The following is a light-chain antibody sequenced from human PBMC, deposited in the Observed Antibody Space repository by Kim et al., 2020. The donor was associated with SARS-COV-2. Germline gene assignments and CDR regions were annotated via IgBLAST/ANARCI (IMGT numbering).Light chain of an antibody. CDR2: AAS. Sequence: DIQMTQSPSSLSASVGDRVTITCRASQSISSYLNWYQQKPRKAPKLLIYAASSLQSGVPSRFSGSGSGTHFTLTISSLQPQDFATYYCQQSYSSPNTFGQGTKLGIK. V-gene: IGKV1-39*01. CDR1: QSISSY. CDR3: QQSYSSPNT. J-gene: IGKJ2*01.